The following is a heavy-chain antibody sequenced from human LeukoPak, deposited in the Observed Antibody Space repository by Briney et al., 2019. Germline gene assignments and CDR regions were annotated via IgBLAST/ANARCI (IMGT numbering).Heavy chain of an antibody. Sequence: GGSLRLSCAASGFTFSSYWMSWVRQAPGKGLEWVANIKQDGSEKYYVDSVKGRFTISRDNAKNSLYLQMNSLRAEDTAVYYCARDSSSGLIYFDYWGQGTLVTVSS. CDR1: GFTFSSYW. CDR3: ARDSSSGLIYFDY. D-gene: IGHD6-13*01. CDR2: IKQDGSEK. V-gene: IGHV3-7*01. J-gene: IGHJ4*02.